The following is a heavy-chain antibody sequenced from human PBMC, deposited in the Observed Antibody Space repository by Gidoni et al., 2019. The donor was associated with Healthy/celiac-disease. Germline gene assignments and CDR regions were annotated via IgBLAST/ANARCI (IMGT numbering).Heavy chain of an antibody. CDR1: GYSLSSGYY. J-gene: IGHJ4*02. Sequence: QVQLQESCPGLVTPSETLSLTFAVSGYSLSSGYYWGWIRQPPGKGLEWIGSIYHSGSTYYNPSLKSRVTISVDTSKNQFSLKLSSVTAADTAVYYCARGDSTGTYSFDYWGQGTLVTVSS. CDR3: ARGDSTGTYSFDY. D-gene: IGHD3-22*01. V-gene: IGHV4-38-2*01. CDR2: IYHSGST.